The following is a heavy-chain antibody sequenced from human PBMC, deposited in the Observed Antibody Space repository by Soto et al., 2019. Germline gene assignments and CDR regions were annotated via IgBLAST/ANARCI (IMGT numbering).Heavy chain of an antibody. Sequence: QVQLVQSGAEVKKPGASVKVSCKASGYTFTSNAMHWVRQAPGQRLEWMGWINAGNGNTKYSQKFQGRVTITRDTSASTAYMELSSLRSEDTAVYYCARPSYCSSTSCYLAYGMDVWGQGTTVTVSS. CDR3: ARPSYCSSTSCYLAYGMDV. J-gene: IGHJ6*02. CDR1: GYTFTSNA. D-gene: IGHD2-2*01. V-gene: IGHV1-3*01. CDR2: INAGNGNT.